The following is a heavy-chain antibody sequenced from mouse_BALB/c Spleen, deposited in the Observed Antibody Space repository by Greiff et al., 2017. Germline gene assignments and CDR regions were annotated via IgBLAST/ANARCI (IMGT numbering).Heavy chain of an antibody. J-gene: IGHJ3*01. D-gene: IGHD1-1*01. Sequence: EVMLVESGGGLVKPGGSLKLSCAASGFTFSSYAMSWVRQTPEKRLEWVASISSGGSTYYPDSVKGRFTISRDNARNILYLQMSSLRSEDTAMYYCARVGDYYGSSSWFAYWGQGTLVTVSA. CDR3: ARVGDYYGSSSWFAY. CDR1: GFTFSSYA. V-gene: IGHV5-6-5*01. CDR2: ISSGGST.